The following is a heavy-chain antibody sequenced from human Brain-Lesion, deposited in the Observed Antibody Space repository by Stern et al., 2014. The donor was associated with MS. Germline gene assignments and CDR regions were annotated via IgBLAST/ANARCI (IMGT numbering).Heavy chain of an antibody. D-gene: IGHD3-3*01. V-gene: IGHV3-7*01. CDR3: ARVYNTIYGIVTQRGSGMDV. CDR2: RKGDGSEK. Sequence: EVQLVESGGGLVQPGGSLTISCTAAGFTFGNSWLTWVRQAPGKGLEWGANRKGDGSEKNYVDSVKGRFTISRDNARNSLYLQMNSLRVEDTALYYCARVYNTIYGIVTQRGSGMDVWGQGTTVIVSS. J-gene: IGHJ6*02. CDR1: GFTFGNSW.